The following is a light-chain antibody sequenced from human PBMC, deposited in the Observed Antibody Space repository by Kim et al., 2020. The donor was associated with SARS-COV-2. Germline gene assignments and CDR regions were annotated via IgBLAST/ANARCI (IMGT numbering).Light chain of an antibody. CDR3: QQYNSYPIT. CDR1: QGFSRW. CDR2: AES. J-gene: IGKJ5*01. Sequence: ASVGDRVTITRRASQGFSRWLAWYQQTPGQAPKSLIYAESSLHSGVPSMFGVSGSGTDFPLTISSLQPEELAIYYCQQYNSYPITFGQGTRLEIK. V-gene: IGKV1D-16*01.